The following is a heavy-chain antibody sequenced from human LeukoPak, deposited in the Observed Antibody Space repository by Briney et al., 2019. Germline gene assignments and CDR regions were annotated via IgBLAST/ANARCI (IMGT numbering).Heavy chain of an antibody. V-gene: IGHV3-11*04. D-gene: IGHD3-22*01. CDR1: GFTFSDYY. Sequence: GGSLRLSCAASGFTFSDYYMSWIRQAPGKGLEWVSYISSSTTTIYYADSVKGRFTISRDNAKNSLYLQMNSLRAEDTAVYYCARGPYYYDSSGYQFDYWGQGTLVTVSS. CDR3: ARGPYYYDSSGYQFDY. J-gene: IGHJ4*02. CDR2: ISSSTTTI.